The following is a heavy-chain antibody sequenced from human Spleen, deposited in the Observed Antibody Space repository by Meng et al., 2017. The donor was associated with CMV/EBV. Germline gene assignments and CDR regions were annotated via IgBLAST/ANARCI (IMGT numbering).Heavy chain of an antibody. Sequence: GFSLSTYGVGVGWIRQPPGKALEWLAVISWEDNKRYSPSLKNRLTVTKDTSNKQVVLTMNNMDPADTATYYCAHSYIASGVPDWFDPWGQGILVTVSS. CDR2: ISWEDNK. CDR3: AHSYIASGVPDWFDP. CDR1: GFSLSTYGVG. J-gene: IGHJ5*02. D-gene: IGHD2-21*01. V-gene: IGHV2-5*02.